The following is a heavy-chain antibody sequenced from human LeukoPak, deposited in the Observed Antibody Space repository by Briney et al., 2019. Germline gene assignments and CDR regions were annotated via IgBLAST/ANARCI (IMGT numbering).Heavy chain of an antibody. Sequence: ASVRVSCKASGYTFTSYGIRWVPQAPGQGLEWMGWISAYSGNTNYAQKLQGRVTMTTDTSTSTAYMELRSLRSDDTAVYDCARDAHKFYDSSGYSPTVFDYWGQGTLVTVSS. CDR1: GYTFTSYG. D-gene: IGHD3-22*01. CDR3: ARDAHKFYDSSGYSPTVFDY. V-gene: IGHV1-18*01. J-gene: IGHJ4*02. CDR2: ISAYSGNT.